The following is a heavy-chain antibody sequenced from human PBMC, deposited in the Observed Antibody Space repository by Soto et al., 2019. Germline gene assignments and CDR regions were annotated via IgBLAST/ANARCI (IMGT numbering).Heavy chain of an antibody. J-gene: IGHJ4*02. V-gene: IGHV3-21*01. Sequence: GGSLRLSCAASGFTFSSYSMNWVRQAPGKGLEWVSSISSSSSYIYYADSVKGRFTISRDNAKNSLYLQMNSLRAEDTAVYYCARQDIVVVPAALWGQGTLVTVSS. CDR1: GFTFSSYS. CDR2: ISSSSSYI. CDR3: ARQDIVVVPAAL. D-gene: IGHD2-2*01.